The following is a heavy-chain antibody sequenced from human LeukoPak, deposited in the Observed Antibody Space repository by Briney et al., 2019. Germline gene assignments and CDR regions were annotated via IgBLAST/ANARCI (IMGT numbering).Heavy chain of an antibody. Sequence: GSLSLSCAASGFTFSNYWMSWVRQAPGKGLEWVATIKDDGGDKYYVDSVKGRFTISRDNAKNSLYLQMNSLRAEDTAVYYCAGTGGYPNWFDPWGQGTLVTVSS. V-gene: IGHV3-7*03. J-gene: IGHJ5*02. CDR3: AGTGGYPNWFDP. CDR1: GFTFSNYW. CDR2: IKDDGGDK. D-gene: IGHD3-22*01.